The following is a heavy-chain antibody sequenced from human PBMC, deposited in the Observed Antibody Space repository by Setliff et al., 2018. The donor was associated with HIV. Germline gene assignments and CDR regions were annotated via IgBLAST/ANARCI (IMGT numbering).Heavy chain of an antibody. Sequence: SLRLSCAASGFTFSSYAMHWVRQAPGKGLEWVAVISYDGSNKYYADSVKGRLTISRDNSKNTLYLQMNSLRAEDTAVYYCARSVIGYYYYGMDVWGQGILVTVSS. CDR2: ISYDGSNK. J-gene: IGHJ6*02. D-gene: IGHD3-10*01. V-gene: IGHV3-30*01. CDR1: GFTFSSYA. CDR3: ARSVIGYYYYGMDV.